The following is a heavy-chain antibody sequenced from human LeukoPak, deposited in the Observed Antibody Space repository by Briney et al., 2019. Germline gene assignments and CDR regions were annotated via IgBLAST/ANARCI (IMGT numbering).Heavy chain of an antibody. Sequence: SETLSLTCTVSGYFISNGYYWGWIRQPPGKGLEWIGYIYYSGSTYYNPSLKSRVTISVDTSKNQISLKLSSVTAADTAVYYCARVRCSGGSCYFGYWGQGTLVTVSS. V-gene: IGHV4-38-2*02. D-gene: IGHD2-15*01. J-gene: IGHJ4*02. CDR2: IYYSGST. CDR3: ARVRCSGGSCYFGY. CDR1: GYFISNGYY.